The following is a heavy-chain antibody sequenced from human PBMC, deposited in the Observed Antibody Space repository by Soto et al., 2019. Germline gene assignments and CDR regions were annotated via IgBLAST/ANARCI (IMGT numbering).Heavy chain of an antibody. CDR3: ARGVSAGVDY. CDR1: GGTFTRLD. D-gene: IGHD1-26*01. V-gene: IGHV1-8*01. CDR2: MQPSTGRT. Sequence: ASVKVSCKASGGTFTRLDINWVRQTAGQGLEWMGWMQPSTGRTGYAQKFQGRVTMTRDTSINTAYMELTTLTSDDTAFYYCARGVSAGVDYWGQGTLVTVSS. J-gene: IGHJ4*02.